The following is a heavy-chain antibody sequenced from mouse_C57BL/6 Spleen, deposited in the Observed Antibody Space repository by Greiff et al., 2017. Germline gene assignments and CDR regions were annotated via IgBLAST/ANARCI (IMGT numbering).Heavy chain of an antibody. Sequence: QVQLQQSGAELVKPGASVKLSCKASGYTFTEYTIHWVKQRSGQGLEWIGWFYPGSGSIKYNAKFKDKATLTADKSSSTVYMELSRLTSEDSAVYFCARHEGAPHYYGGSVFDYWGQGTTLTVSA. CDR1: GYTFTEYT. CDR3: ARHEGAPHYYGGSVFDY. V-gene: IGHV1-62-2*01. J-gene: IGHJ2*01. D-gene: IGHD1-1*01. CDR2: FYPGSGSI.